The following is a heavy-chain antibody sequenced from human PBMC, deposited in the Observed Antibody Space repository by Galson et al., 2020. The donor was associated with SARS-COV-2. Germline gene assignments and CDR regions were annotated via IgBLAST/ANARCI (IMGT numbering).Heavy chain of an antibody. D-gene: IGHD3-22*01. CDR2: IRSKAYGGTT. Sequence: SLRLSCTASGFTFGDYAMSWFRQAPGKGLEWVGFIRSKAYGGTTEYAASVKGRFTISRDDSKSIAYLQMNSLKTEDTAVYYCTIQYYYDSSGYYERDYWGQGTLVTVSS. CDR3: TIQYYYDSSGYYERDY. V-gene: IGHV3-49*03. CDR1: GFTFGDYA. J-gene: IGHJ4*02.